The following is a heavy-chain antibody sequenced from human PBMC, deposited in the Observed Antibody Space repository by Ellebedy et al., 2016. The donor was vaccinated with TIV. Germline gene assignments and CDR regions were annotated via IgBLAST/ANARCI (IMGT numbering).Heavy chain of an antibody. V-gene: IGHV4-31*03. Sequence: MPSETLSLTCTVSGGSISSGGYYWSWIRQHPGKGLEWIGYIYYSGSTYYNPSLKSRVTISVDTSQNQFSLKLSSVTAADTAVYYCERVDRYFSGGSCYRNRFDPWGQGTLVTVSS. CDR2: IYYSGST. D-gene: IGHD2-15*01. CDR3: ERVDRYFSGGSCYRNRFDP. CDR1: GGSISSGGYY. J-gene: IGHJ5*02.